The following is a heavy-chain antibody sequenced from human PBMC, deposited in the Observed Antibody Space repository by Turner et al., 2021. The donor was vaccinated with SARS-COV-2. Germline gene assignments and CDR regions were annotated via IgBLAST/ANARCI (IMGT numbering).Heavy chain of an antibody. Sequence: EVQLVESGGGLVQPGGSLRLSCAASGFTFSTYWMHWVRQGPGKGLVWVSRSNSDGSSTSYADAVKGRFTISRYNAKNTLYLQMNSLSAEDTAVYYCARDCSSTNCYRSGFNYWGQGTLGTVSS. D-gene: IGHD2-2*02. CDR3: ARDCSSTNCYRSGFNY. CDR1: GFTFSTYW. CDR2: SNSDGSST. V-gene: IGHV3-74*01. J-gene: IGHJ4*02.